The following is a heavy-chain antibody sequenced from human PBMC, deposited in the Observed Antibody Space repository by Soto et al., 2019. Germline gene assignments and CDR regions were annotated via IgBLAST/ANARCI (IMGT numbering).Heavy chain of an antibody. Sequence: SVKVSCKASGGTFSSYAISWVRQAPGQGLEWMGGIIPIFGTANYAQKFQGRVTMTEDTSTDTAYMELSSLRSEDTAVYYCATLTIFGASLDYWGQGTLVTVSS. CDR2: IIPIFGTA. CDR1: GGTFSSYA. V-gene: IGHV1-69*06. D-gene: IGHD3-3*01. CDR3: ATLTIFGASLDY. J-gene: IGHJ4*02.